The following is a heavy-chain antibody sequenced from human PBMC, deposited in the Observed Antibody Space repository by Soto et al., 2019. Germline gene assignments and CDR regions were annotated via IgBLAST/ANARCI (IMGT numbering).Heavy chain of an antibody. CDR2: IYHSGST. D-gene: IGHD5-18*01. CDR3: ARVDTDDYYYGMDV. J-gene: IGHJ6*02. CDR1: GGSISSSNW. V-gene: IGHV4-4*02. Sequence: PSETLSLTCAVSGGSISSSNWWSWVRQPPGKGLEWIGEIYHSGSTNYNPSLKSRVTISVDKSKNQFSLKLSSVTAADTAVYYCARVDTDDYYYGMDVWGRGTTVTVSS.